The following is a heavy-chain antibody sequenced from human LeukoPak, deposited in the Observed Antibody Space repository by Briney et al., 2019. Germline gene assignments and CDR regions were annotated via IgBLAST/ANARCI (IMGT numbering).Heavy chain of an antibody. D-gene: IGHD6-6*01. V-gene: IGHV3-23*01. CDR1: GFTFSSYA. CDR2: ISGSGGST. Sequence: GGSLRLSCAASGFTFSSYAMSWVRQAPGEGLEWVSAISGSGGSTYYADSVKGRFTISRDNSKNTLYLQMNSLRAEDTAVYYCAKGPSSSMVPSNYFDYWGQGTLVTVSS. CDR3: AKGPSSSMVPSNYFDY. J-gene: IGHJ4*02.